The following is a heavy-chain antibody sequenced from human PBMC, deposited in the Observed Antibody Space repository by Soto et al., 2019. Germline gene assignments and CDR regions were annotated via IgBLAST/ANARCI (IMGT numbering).Heavy chain of an antibody. CDR1: GYTFTSYG. CDR2: ISAYNGNT. Sequence: ASVKVSCKASGYTFTSYGISWVRQAPGQGLEWMGWISAYNGNTNYAQKLQGRVTMTTDTSTSTAYMELRSLRSDDTAVYYCARALPTFAYCSSTSCSRRNWFDPWGQGTLVTVSS. D-gene: IGHD2-2*01. J-gene: IGHJ5*02. CDR3: ARALPTFAYCSSTSCSRRNWFDP. V-gene: IGHV1-18*01.